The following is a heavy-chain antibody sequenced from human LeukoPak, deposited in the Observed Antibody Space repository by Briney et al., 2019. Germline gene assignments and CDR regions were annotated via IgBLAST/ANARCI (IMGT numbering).Heavy chain of an antibody. J-gene: IGHJ5*02. D-gene: IGHD3-10*01. CDR2: INPSGGST. CDR1: GYTFTSYY. V-gene: IGHV1-46*01. Sequence: ASVKVSCKASGYTFTSYYMHWARQAPGQGLEWMGIINPSGGSTSYAQKFQGRVTMTRDTSTSTVYMELSSLRSEDTAVYYCAREAYGSAPGVVWFDPWGQGTLVTVSS. CDR3: AREAYGSAPGVVWFDP.